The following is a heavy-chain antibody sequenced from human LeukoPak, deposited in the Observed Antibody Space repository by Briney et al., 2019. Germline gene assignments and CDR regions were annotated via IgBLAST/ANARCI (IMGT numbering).Heavy chain of an antibody. J-gene: IGHJ4*02. CDR1: GFTFSSYA. V-gene: IGHV3-23*01. CDR3: ARSNYDILTGYQA. CDR2: ISGSGGST. D-gene: IGHD3-9*01. Sequence: GGSLRLSCAASGFTFSSYAMSWVRQAPGKGLEWVSAISGSGGSTYYADSVKGRFTISRDNSKNTLYLQMNSLRAEDTAVYYCARSNYDILTGYQAWGQGTLVTVSS.